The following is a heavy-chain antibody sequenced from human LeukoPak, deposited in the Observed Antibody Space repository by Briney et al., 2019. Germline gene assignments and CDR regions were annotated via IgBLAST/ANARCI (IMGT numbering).Heavy chain of an antibody. V-gene: IGHV4-59*01. D-gene: IGHD3-22*01. Sequence: SETLPLTCTVSGGSISSYYWSWIRQPPGKGLEWIGYIYYSGSTNYNPSLKSRVTISVDTSKNQFSLKLSSVTAADTAVYYCARVRDTSDSPFDYWGQGTLVTVSS. CDR3: ARVRDTSDSPFDY. CDR2: IYYSGST. CDR1: GGSISSYY. J-gene: IGHJ4*02.